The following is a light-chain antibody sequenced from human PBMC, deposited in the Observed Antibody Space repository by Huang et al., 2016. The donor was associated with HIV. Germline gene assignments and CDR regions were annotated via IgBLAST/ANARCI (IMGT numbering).Light chain of an antibody. CDR2: GAS. CDR1: QSVSNN. V-gene: IGKV3-15*01. Sequence: EVVMTQSPATLSVSPGERATLSCRASQSVSNNLAWYQQKPGQAPRLLIYGASTRATGIPARLSGSGSGTEFTLTISSLQSEDFAVYYCQQYNDWPPRGTFGQGTKVEIK. J-gene: IGKJ1*01. CDR3: QQYNDWPPRGT.